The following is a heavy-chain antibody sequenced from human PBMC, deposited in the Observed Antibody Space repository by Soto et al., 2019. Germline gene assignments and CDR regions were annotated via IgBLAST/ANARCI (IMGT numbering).Heavy chain of an antibody. CDR2: ISSSGSTI. V-gene: IGHV3-11*01. Sequence: QVQLVESGGGLVKPGGSLRLSCAASGFTFSDYYMSWIRQAPGKGLEWVSYISSSGSTIYYADSVKGRFTISRDNAKNLLYLQMNSLRAEDTAVDYRARALTGDIVPEVYACDIWVQGTLVTVSS. J-gene: IGHJ3*02. CDR3: ARALTGDIVPEVYACDI. CDR1: GFTFSDYY. D-gene: IGHD2-8*01.